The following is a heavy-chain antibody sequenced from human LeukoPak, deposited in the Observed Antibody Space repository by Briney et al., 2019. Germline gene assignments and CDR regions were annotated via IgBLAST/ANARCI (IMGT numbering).Heavy chain of an antibody. CDR3: ARDLVATIIGGDY. Sequence: GGSLRLSCAASGFTFSSYAMSWVRQAPGKGLEWISAISGSGGSTYYADSVKGRFTISRDNSKNTLYLQMNSLRAEDTAVYYCARDLVATIIGGDYWGQGTLVTVSS. CDR2: ISGSGGST. V-gene: IGHV3-23*01. CDR1: GFTFSSYA. D-gene: IGHD5-12*01. J-gene: IGHJ4*02.